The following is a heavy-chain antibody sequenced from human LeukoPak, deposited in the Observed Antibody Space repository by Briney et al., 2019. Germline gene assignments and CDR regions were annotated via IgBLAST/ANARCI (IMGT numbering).Heavy chain of an antibody. CDR2: FDPEDGET. J-gene: IGHJ4*02. Sequence: ASVKVSCKVSGYTLTELSMHWVRQAPGKGLEWMGGFDPEDGETIYAQKFQGRVTMTEDTSTDTAYMELSSLRSEDTAVYYCATIRGDGLGIGGAYFDXXXXGTLVTVSS. CDR1: GYTLTELS. D-gene: IGHD3/OR15-3a*01. CDR3: ATIRGDGLGIGGAYFDX. V-gene: IGHV1-24*01.